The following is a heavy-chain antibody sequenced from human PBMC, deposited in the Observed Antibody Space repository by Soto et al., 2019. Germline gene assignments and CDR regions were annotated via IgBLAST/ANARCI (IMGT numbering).Heavy chain of an antibody. D-gene: IGHD1-26*01. CDR3: GRDGDQWDPRYLDY. J-gene: IGHJ4*02. Sequence: QVQLVQSGAEVKRPGASVKVSCKTPGNFCSKFGISWVRQAPGQGLEWMGWINGHTSSTNYAPKFRGRVTMTTDTSTGILYMELSSLTSDDTAVYYCGRDGDQWDPRYLDYWGQGTLVSV. V-gene: IGHV1-18*01. CDR2: INGHTSST. CDR1: GNFCSKFG.